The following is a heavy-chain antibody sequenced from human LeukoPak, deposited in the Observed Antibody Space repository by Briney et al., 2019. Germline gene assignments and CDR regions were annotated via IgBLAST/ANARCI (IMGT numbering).Heavy chain of an antibody. CDR2: IYTSGNT. D-gene: IGHD3-22*01. CDR3: ARDRYYYDSSGYYVFDY. J-gene: IGHJ4*02. Sequence: SETLSLTCTVSGGSISSYYWSWIRQPAGKGLEWIGRIYTSGNTNYNPSLKSRVTMSVDTSKNQFSLKLSSVTAADTAVYYCARDRYYYDSSGYYVFDYWGRGTLVTVSS. CDR1: GGSISSYY. V-gene: IGHV4-4*07.